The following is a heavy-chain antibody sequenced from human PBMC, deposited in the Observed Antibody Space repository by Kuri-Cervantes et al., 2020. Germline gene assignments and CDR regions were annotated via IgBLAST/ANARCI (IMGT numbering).Heavy chain of an antibody. J-gene: IGHJ5*02. D-gene: IGHD6-13*01. CDR2: IYYSGST. Sequence: SQTLSLTCAVYGGSFSGYYWGWIRQPPGKGLEWIGSIYYSGSTYYNPSLKSRVTISVDTSKNQFSLKLSSVTAADTAVYYCARGGPREAAGRGGAPFDPWGQGTLVTVSS. CDR3: ARGGPREAAGRGGAPFDP. CDR1: GGSFSGYY. V-gene: IGHV4-34*01.